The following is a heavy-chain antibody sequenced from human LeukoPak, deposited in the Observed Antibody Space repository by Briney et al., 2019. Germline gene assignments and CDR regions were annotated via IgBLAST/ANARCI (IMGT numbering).Heavy chain of an antibody. CDR3: AELGITMIGGV. CDR2: ISHDGNDE. J-gene: IGHJ6*04. D-gene: IGHD3-10*02. V-gene: IGHV3-30*04. Sequence: GRSLRLSCAASGFTFTNYPMHWVRQAPGKGLEWVAVISHDGNDEYYADSVKGRFTISRDNSRNTLYLQMSSLKAEDTAVYYCAELGITMIGGVWGKGTTVTISS. CDR1: GFTFTNYP.